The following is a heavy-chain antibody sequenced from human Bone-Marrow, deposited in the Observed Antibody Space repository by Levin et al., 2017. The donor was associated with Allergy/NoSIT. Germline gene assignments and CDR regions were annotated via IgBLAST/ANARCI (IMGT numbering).Heavy chain of an antibody. CDR1: GFTFSSST. J-gene: IGHJ4*02. D-gene: IGHD6-13*01. CDR2: ISDTGRNV. V-gene: IGHV3-21*01. Sequence: PGGSLRLSCAASGFTFSSSTMNWVRQAPGEGLEWVSSISDTGRNVHYADSVKGRFTISRDNAKNSLFLQMNSLRAEDTAVYYCVRGDSRDYWGQGTLVTVSS. CDR3: VRGDSRDY.